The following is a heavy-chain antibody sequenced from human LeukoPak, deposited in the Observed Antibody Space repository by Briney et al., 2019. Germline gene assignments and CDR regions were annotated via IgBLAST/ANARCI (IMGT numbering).Heavy chain of an antibody. Sequence: GESLKISCKASGYSFTTYWIGWVRQMPGKGLEWMGIIYPGDSDTRYSPSFQGQVTISADKSISTAYLQWSSLKASDTAMYYCARHGVVPGYYYYYGMDVWGQGTTVTVSS. CDR2: IYPGDSDT. V-gene: IGHV5-51*01. J-gene: IGHJ6*02. CDR3: ARHGVVPGYYYYYGMDV. D-gene: IGHD3-3*01. CDR1: GYSFTTYW.